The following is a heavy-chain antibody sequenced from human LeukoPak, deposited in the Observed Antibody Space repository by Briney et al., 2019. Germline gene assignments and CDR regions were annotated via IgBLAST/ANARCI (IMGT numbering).Heavy chain of an antibody. D-gene: IGHD4-17*01. CDR2: ISSSSSTI. Sequence: GGSLRLSCAASGFTFSSYSMNWVRQAPGKGLEWVSYISSSSSTIYYADSVKGRFTISRDNAKNSLYLQMNSLRAEDTAVYYCAKGPNGDYFDYWGQGTLVTVSS. CDR1: GFTFSSYS. CDR3: AKGPNGDYFDY. V-gene: IGHV3-48*01. J-gene: IGHJ4*02.